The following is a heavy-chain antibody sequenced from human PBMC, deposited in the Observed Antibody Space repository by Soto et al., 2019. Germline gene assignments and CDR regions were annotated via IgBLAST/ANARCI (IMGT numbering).Heavy chain of an antibody. CDR1: GGSISSYY. CDR2: IYYSGST. V-gene: IGHV4-59*01. D-gene: IGHD2-2*01. Sequence: SETLSLTCTVSGGSISSYYWSWIRQPPGKGLEWIGYIYYSGSTNYNPSLKSRVTISVDTSKNQFSLKLSSVTAADTAVYYCASRKCSSTSCYGSGWFDPWGQGTLVTVSS. CDR3: ASRKCSSTSCYGSGWFDP. J-gene: IGHJ5*02.